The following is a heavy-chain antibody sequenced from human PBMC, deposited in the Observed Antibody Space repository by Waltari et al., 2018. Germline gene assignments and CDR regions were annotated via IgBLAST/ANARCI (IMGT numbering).Heavy chain of an antibody. D-gene: IGHD4-17*01. CDR2: IIPSLGIA. Sequence: QVQLVQSGAEVKKPGSSVKVSCKASGGTFSSYAISWVRQAPGQGLEWMGGIIPSLGIANYAQKFQGRVTITADESTSTAYMELSSLRSEDTAVYYCARGDYGGDSDAFDIWGQGTMVTVSS. V-gene: IGHV1-69*04. J-gene: IGHJ3*02. CDR1: GGTFSSYA. CDR3: ARGDYGGDSDAFDI.